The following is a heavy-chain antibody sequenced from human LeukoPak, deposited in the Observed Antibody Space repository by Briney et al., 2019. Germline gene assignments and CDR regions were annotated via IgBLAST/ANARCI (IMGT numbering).Heavy chain of an antibody. CDR2: IYPRDGST. Sequence: ASVKVSCKASGYTFTSNYIHWVRQAPGQGLEWMGMIYPRDGSTSYAQKFQGRVTVTRDTSTSTVYMELSSLRSEDTAVYYCARDWGGCSSTSCDPTFPTSCGQGTLVTVSS. D-gene: IGHD2-2*01. V-gene: IGHV1-46*01. CDR3: ARDWGGCSSTSCDPTFPTS. J-gene: IGHJ4*02. CDR1: GYTFTSNY.